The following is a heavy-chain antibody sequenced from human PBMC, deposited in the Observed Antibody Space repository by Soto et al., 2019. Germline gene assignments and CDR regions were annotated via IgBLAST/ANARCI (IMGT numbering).Heavy chain of an antibody. CDR2: IYYSGST. CDR3: ARVKRTTMIVVVITTWADAFDI. CDR1: GGSISSSSYY. V-gene: IGHV4-39*01. D-gene: IGHD3-22*01. Sequence: SETLSLTCTVSGGSISSSSYYWGWIRQPPGKGLEWIGSIYYSGSTYYNPSLKSRVTISVDTSKNQFSLKLSSVTAADTAVYYCARVKRTTMIVVVITTWADAFDIWGQGTMVTVSS. J-gene: IGHJ3*02.